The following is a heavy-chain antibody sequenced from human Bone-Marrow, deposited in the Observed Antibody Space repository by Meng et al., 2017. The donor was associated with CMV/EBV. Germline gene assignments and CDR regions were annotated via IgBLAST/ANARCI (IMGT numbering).Heavy chain of an antibody. Sequence: SETLSLTCTVSGGSISSGDYYWSWIRQPPGKGLEWIGYIYYSGSTYYNPSLKSRVTISVDTSKNQFSLKLSSVTAADTAVYYCARGSLYYYDSSGYYPLTGCGQGTLVTVSS. V-gene: IGHV4-30-4*08. CDR2: IYYSGST. CDR1: GGSISSGDYY. D-gene: IGHD3-22*01. J-gene: IGHJ4*02. CDR3: ARGSLYYYDSSGYYPLTG.